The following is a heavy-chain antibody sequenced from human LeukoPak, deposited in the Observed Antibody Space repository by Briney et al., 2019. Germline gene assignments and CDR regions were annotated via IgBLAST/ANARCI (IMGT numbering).Heavy chain of an antibody. CDR2: ISWNSGSI. Sequence: PGGSLRLSCAASGFTFSDYYMSWIRQAPGKGLEWVSGISWNSGSIGYADSVKGRFTISRDNAKNSLYLQMNSLRAEDTALYYCAEGGTWHGENWFDPWGQGTLVTVSS. V-gene: IGHV3-9*01. CDR3: AEGGTWHGENWFDP. D-gene: IGHD3-10*01. CDR1: GFTFSDYY. J-gene: IGHJ5*02.